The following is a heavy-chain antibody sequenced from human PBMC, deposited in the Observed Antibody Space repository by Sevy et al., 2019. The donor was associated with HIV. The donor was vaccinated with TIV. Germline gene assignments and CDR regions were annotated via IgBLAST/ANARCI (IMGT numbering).Heavy chain of an antibody. Sequence: GGSLRLSCAASRFTFSSYGMHWVRQAPGKGLEWVAVIWYDGTNKEYADSVKGRFTISRDNSKNTLYLQMSSLRADDTAVYYCARERLAVAGIGYYFDYWGHGTLVTVSS. J-gene: IGHJ4*01. V-gene: IGHV3-33*01. D-gene: IGHD6-19*01. CDR2: IWYDGTNK. CDR1: RFTFSSYG. CDR3: ARERLAVAGIGYYFDY.